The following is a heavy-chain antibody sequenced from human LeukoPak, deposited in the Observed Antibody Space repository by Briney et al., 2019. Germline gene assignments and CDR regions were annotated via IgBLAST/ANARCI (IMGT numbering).Heavy chain of an antibody. V-gene: IGHV3-73*01. CDR3: NLVTTDDY. D-gene: IGHD1-1*01. J-gene: IGHJ4*02. Sequence: GGSLKLSCAASGFTFSRSAMHWVRQASGKGLEWVGRIRSKANSYATAYAASVKGRFTISRDDSKNTAYLQMNSLKTEDTAVYYCNLVTTDDYWGQGTLVTVSS. CDR1: GFTFSRSA. CDR2: IRSKANSYAT.